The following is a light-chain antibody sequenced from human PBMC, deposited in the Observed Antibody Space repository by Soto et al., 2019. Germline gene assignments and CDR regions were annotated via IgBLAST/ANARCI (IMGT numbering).Light chain of an antibody. V-gene: IGKV1-39*01. J-gene: IGKJ4*01. Sequence: DIQMTQSPSSLSASVGDRVTITCRASQSISSYLDWYQQKPGKATKLLIYAASSLQSGVPSRFSGSGSGTDFTLTISSLQPEDFGTYYCQQSYSTPGLTFGGGTKVEIK. CDR3: QQSYSTPGLT. CDR2: AAS. CDR1: QSISSY.